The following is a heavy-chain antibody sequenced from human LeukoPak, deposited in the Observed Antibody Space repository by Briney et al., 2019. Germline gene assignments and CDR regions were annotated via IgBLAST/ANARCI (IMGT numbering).Heavy chain of an antibody. D-gene: IGHD6-19*01. V-gene: IGHV3-74*03. CDR1: GFTFSNYW. CDR2: INGDESRT. CDR3: VRSVAVTFDP. Sequence: PGGSLRLSCAASGFTFSNYWMHWVRQAPGKGLVWVSCINGDESRTKYADSVKGRFTISRDNARNTLLLQMNSLRAEDTAVYYCVRSVAVTFDPWGQGTLVTVSS. J-gene: IGHJ5*02.